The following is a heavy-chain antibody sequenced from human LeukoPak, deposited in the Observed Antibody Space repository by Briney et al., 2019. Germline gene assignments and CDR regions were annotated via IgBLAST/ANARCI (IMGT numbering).Heavy chain of an antibody. Sequence: SETLSLTCAVYGGSFSGYCWTWIRQPPGKGLQWIGEINHSGSTNSNPSLKSRVTISVDTSKNQFSLKLSSVTAADTAVYYCARENTSSPLINWFDPWGQGTLVTVSS. CDR3: ARENTSSPLINWFDP. CDR2: INHSGST. V-gene: IGHV4-34*01. D-gene: IGHD6-13*01. CDR1: GGSFSGYC. J-gene: IGHJ5*02.